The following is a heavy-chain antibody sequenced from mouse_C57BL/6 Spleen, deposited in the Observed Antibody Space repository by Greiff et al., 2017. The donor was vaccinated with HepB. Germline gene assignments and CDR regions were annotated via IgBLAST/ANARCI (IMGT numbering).Heavy chain of an antibody. Sequence: VQLQQPGAELVMPGASVKLSCKASGYTFTSYWMHWVKQRPGQGLEWIGEIDPSDSYTNYNQKFKGKSTLTVDKSSSTAYMQLSSLTSEDSAVYCCARPYDYDEGAWFAYWGQGTLVTVSA. CDR3: ARPYDYDEGAWFAY. CDR1: GYTFTSYW. V-gene: IGHV1-69*01. D-gene: IGHD2-4*01. CDR2: IDPSDSYT. J-gene: IGHJ3*01.